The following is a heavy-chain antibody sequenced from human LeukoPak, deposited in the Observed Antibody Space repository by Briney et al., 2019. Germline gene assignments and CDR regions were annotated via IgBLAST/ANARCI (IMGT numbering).Heavy chain of an antibody. CDR1: GFTFDDYG. CDR2: INWNGGRT. J-gene: IGHJ4*02. CDR3: ARVLGGNYYEFDY. V-gene: IGHV3-20*04. Sequence: GGSLRLSCAASGFTFDDYGMSWVRQAPGKGLEWVSGINWNGGRTGYADSVKGRFTMPRDNAKNSLYLQMNSLRAEDTALYYCARVLGGNYYEFDYWGQGTLVTVSS. D-gene: IGHD1-26*01.